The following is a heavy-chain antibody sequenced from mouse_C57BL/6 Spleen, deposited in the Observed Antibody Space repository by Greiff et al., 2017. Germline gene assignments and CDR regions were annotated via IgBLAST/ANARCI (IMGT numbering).Heavy chain of an antibody. J-gene: IGHJ3*01. CDR1: GFNIKNTY. V-gene: IGHV14-3*01. Sequence: EVQLQQSVAELVRPGASVKLSCTASGFNIKNTYMHLVKQRPEPGLEWIGRIDPANGNTKYAPKFQGKATITADTSSNTAYVQLSSLTSEDTAIYYCAGLSNPFAYWGQGTLVTVSA. CDR3: AGLSNPFAY. CDR2: IDPANGNT. D-gene: IGHD2-5*01.